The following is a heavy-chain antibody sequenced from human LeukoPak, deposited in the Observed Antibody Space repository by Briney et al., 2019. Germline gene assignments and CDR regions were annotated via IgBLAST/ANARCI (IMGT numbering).Heavy chain of an antibody. CDR3: ARDGLNTMVRGKIRYCYMDV. V-gene: IGHV4-59*12. CDR2: IYYSGST. J-gene: IGHJ6*03. CDR1: GGSISSYY. Sequence: SETLSLTCTVSGGSISSYYWSWIRQPPGKGLEWIGYIYYSGSTNYNPSLKSRVTISVDTSKNQFSLKLNSVTAADTAVYYCARDGLNTMVRGKIRYCYMDVWGKGTTVTISS. D-gene: IGHD3-10*01.